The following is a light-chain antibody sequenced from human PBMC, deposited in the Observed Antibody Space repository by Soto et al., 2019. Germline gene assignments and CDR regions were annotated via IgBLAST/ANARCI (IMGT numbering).Light chain of an antibody. Sequence: DFQMTQSPSSLSASVGDRVTITCRASQGINNHLAWFQQKPGKVPKVLIYAASTLQSGVPSRFSGSGSGTDFTLTIISLQPEDVATYYGQNYNSAPPAGTFGGGTKVEIK. V-gene: IGKV1-27*01. J-gene: IGKJ4*01. CDR1: QGINNH. CDR3: QNYNSAPPAGT. CDR2: AAS.